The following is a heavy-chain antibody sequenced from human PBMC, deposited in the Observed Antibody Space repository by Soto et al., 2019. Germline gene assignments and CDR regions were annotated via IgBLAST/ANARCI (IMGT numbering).Heavy chain of an antibody. Sequence: GGSLRLSCAASGFTFSSYAMSWVRQAPGKGLEWVSAISGSGGSTYYADSVKGRFTISRDNSKNTLYLQMNSLRAEDTAVHYCAKDRRFLEWLLFSLFDYWGQGTLVTVSS. V-gene: IGHV3-23*01. CDR1: GFTFSSYA. CDR2: ISGSGGST. CDR3: AKDRRFLEWLLFSLFDY. D-gene: IGHD3-3*01. J-gene: IGHJ4*02.